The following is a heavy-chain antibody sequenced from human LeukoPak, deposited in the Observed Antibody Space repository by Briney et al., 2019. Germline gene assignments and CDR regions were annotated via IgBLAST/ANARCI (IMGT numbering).Heavy chain of an antibody. J-gene: IGHJ5*02. CDR1: GGSISSDNW. V-gene: IGHV4-4*02. CDR3: ARGGYYGSGNDFRFDP. D-gene: IGHD3-10*01. Sequence: PSETLSLTCGVSGGSISSDNWWSWVRQPPGKGLEWIGEIHHSGRINNNPSLKSRVTISVDKSKNQLSLKLSSVTAADTAVYYCARGGYYGSGNDFRFDPWGQGTLVTVSS. CDR2: IHHSGRI.